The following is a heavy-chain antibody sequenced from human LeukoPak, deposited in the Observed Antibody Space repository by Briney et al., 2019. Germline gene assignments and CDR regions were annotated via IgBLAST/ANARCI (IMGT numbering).Heavy chain of an antibody. D-gene: IGHD2-2*01. CDR3: ARRVPAASGGGFDY. CDR1: GGSLSGYY. V-gene: IGHV4-4*08. CDR2: ANAVGST. J-gene: IGHJ4*02. Sequence: SETLSLTCAVSGGSLSGYYWNRIRQPPGKGLEWIGYANAVGSTKYNPSLSSRLTISVDKSKNQFSLKLNSVTAADSAVYFCARRVPAASGGGFDYWGQGTLVAVSS.